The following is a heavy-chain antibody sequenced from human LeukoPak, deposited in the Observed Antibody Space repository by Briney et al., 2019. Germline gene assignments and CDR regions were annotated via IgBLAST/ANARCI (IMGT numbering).Heavy chain of an antibody. Sequence: SETLSLTCTVSGGSISSGGYYWSWIRQHPGKGLEWIGYIYYSGSTYYNPSLKSRVTISVDTSKNQFSLKLSSVTAADTAVYYCASVPYCSGGSCHTDFDPWGQGTLVPVSS. CDR3: ASVPYCSGGSCHTDFDP. CDR1: GGSISSGGYY. J-gene: IGHJ5*02. V-gene: IGHV4-31*03. D-gene: IGHD2-15*01. CDR2: IYYSGST.